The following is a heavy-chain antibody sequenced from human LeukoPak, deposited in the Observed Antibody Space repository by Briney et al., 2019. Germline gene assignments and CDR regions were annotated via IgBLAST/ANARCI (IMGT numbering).Heavy chain of an antibody. J-gene: IGHJ3*02. CDR2: INPNTGDT. V-gene: IGHV1-2*02. CDR1: GYTFNVYY. CDR3: ARDHVGDDAFDI. Sequence: ASVKVSCKASGYTFNVYYIHWVRQAPGRGLEWMGWINPNTGDTNYAQKFQGRVTMTRDTSITTAYMELSGLRSDDTAVYYCARDHVGDDAFDIWGQGTMVTVSS. D-gene: IGHD1-26*01.